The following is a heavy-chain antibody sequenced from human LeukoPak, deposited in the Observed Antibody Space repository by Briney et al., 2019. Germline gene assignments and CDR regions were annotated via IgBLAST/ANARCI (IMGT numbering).Heavy chain of an antibody. CDR1: GGSFNGYY. Sequence: SETLSLTCAVYGGSFNGYYWSWIRQPPGKGLEWIGEINHSGSTNYNPSLKSRVTISVDTSKNQFSLKLSSVTAADTAVYYCARHNYYFDYWGQGTLVTVSS. V-gene: IGHV4-34*01. D-gene: IGHD5-24*01. CDR2: INHSGST. J-gene: IGHJ4*02. CDR3: ARHNYYFDY.